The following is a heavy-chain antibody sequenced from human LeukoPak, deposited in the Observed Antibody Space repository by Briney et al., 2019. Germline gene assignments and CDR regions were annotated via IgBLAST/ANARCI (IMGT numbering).Heavy chain of an antibody. CDR3: ARGGLVSAFDI. D-gene: IGHD2-8*02. CDR1: GGSISSYY. CDR2: ISYDGNNK. J-gene: IGHJ3*02. Sequence: PSETLSLTCTVSGGSISSYYWSWIRQPPGKGLEWVAVISYDGNNKYYADSVKGRFTISRDNSKNTLYLQMNSLRTEDTAAFYCARGGLVSAFDIWGQGTLVTVSS. V-gene: IGHV3-30-3*01.